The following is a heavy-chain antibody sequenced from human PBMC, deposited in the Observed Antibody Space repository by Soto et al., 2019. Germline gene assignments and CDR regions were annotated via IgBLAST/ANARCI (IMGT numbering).Heavy chain of an antibody. D-gene: IGHD4-17*01. J-gene: IGHJ6*02. V-gene: IGHV1-2*04. CDR1: GYTFTGFY. CDR2: INPNSGGT. Sequence: QVQLVQSGAEVKKPGASVKVSCKASGYTFTGFYMHWVRQAPGQGLEWMGWINPNSGGTNYAQKFQGWVTMTRDTSISTAYMELSRLRSDDTAVYYCARDEATVTTSGMDVWGQGTTVTVSS. CDR3: ARDEATVTTSGMDV.